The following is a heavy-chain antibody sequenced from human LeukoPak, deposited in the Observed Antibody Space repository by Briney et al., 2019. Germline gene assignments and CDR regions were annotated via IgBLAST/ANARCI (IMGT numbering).Heavy chain of an antibody. CDR2: INHSGST. CDR3: AEYQMASGSDML. Sequence: KASESLSLTCAVYGGSFSGYYWSWIRQPPGKGLEWSGEINHSGSTNYNPSLKSRVTISVDTYKNQFSLKLSYVTAADPGVYYCAEYQMASGSDMLWGQGTLVTVSS. D-gene: IGHD3-10*01. CDR1: GGSFSGYY. V-gene: IGHV4-34*01. J-gene: IGHJ4*02.